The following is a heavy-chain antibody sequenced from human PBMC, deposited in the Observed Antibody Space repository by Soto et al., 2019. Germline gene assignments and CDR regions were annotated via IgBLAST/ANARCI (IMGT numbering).Heavy chain of an antibody. CDR1: GFSFTTTRMG. J-gene: IGHJ4*02. CDR2: IYWDGES. CDR3: AHRDSTGTTTYFDS. Sequence: QITLKEAGPTLVKPTETLTLTCTFSGFSFTTTRMGVGWTRQPPGKALEWLAIIYWDGESRYNPLLRRRLTPTEDTSKNQVVLTKTNNDPKDTATYYCAHRDSTGTTTYFDSWGQGIPVTVAS. D-gene: IGHD1-1*01. V-gene: IGHV2-5*02.